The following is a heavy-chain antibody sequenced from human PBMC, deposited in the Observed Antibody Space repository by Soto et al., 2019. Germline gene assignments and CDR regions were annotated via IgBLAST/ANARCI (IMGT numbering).Heavy chain of an antibody. CDR2: IIPIFGTA. CDR1: AGTFSSCA. D-gene: IGHD1-26*01. Sequence: SGHVACKAYAGTFSSCAISWVRQAPGQGLEWMGGIIPIFGTANYAQKFQGRVTITADESTSTAYMELSSLRSEDTAGYYCALGMARLYYYGMDVWGQGTTVTVSS. V-gene: IGHV1-69*13. CDR3: ALGMARLYYYGMDV. J-gene: IGHJ6*01.